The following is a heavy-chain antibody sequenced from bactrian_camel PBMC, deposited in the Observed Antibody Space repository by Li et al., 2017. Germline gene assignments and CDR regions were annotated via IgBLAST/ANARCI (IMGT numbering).Heavy chain of an antibody. J-gene: IGHJ6*01. CDR3: AARGPYCYTKLSVRDFTY. V-gene: IGHV3S1*01. CDR2: IYTSDGST. D-gene: IGHD2*01. Sequence: VQLVESGGGSVQAGGSLRLSCAISGYTYSINYNCMLWFRQAPGKEREGVANIYTSDGSTIVADSVKGRLTISLDNAKKTLFLQMSSLKPEDTAMYYCAARGPYCYTKLSVRDFTYWGQGTQVTVS. CDR1: GYTYSINYNC.